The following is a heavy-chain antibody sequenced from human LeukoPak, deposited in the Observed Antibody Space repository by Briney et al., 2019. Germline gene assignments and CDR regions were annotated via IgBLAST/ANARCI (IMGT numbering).Heavy chain of an antibody. CDR3: ARHVDTATDYFDY. CDR2: IYYSGST. J-gene: IGHJ4*02. D-gene: IGHD5-18*01. V-gene: IGHV4-59*08. CDR1: GGSISSYY. Sequence: SETLSLTCTVSGGSISSYYWSWIRQPPGKWLDWIGYIYYSGSTHYNPSLKSRVTMSVDTSKNQFSLKLSSVTAADTAVYYCARHVDTATDYFDYWGQGTLVTVSS.